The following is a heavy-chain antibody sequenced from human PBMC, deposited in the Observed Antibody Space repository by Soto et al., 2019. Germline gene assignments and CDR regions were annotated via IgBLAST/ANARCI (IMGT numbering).Heavy chain of an antibody. D-gene: IGHD1-1*01. V-gene: IGHV3-53*01. CDR2: IYSGGNT. J-gene: IGHJ2*01. Sequence: EVQLVESGGHLIQPGGSLRLSCAASGFTFSRNYMSWVRQPPGKGLEWVATIYSGGNTYYADSVKGRFTISRDNSKNTLYLKMNSLGAEDTAFYYCAGIPPSQMEYARWYSDRWGRGTLFIVSS. CDR1: GFTFSRNY. CDR3: AGIPPSQMEYARWYSDR.